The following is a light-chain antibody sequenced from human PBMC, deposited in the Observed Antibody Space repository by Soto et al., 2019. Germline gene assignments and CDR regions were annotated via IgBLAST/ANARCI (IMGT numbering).Light chain of an antibody. CDR1: NSNIASNT. J-gene: IGLJ1*01. CDR3: AAWDDTLKRYV. CDR2: YNN. Sequence: QTVSISCSGSNSNIASNTVNWYQHLPGTAPKLLIYYNNQRPSGVPDRFSGSKSGTSASLAISGLQSEDESDYYCAAWDDTLKRYVFGTGTKVTAL. V-gene: IGLV1-44*01.